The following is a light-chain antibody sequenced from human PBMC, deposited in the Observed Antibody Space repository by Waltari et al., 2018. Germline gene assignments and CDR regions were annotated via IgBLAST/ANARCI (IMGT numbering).Light chain of an antibody. CDR1: SSDVGDYNY. CDR3: CSYAGSSTFA. J-gene: IGLJ2*01. Sequence: QSALTQPASVSGSPGPSITISCTGTSSDVGDYNYVSWYQQHPGKAPKLMIYDVTKRPSGVSNRFSGSKSGNTASLTISGLQAEDEGDYYCCSYAGSSTFAFGGGTKLTVL. V-gene: IGLV2-23*02. CDR2: DVT.